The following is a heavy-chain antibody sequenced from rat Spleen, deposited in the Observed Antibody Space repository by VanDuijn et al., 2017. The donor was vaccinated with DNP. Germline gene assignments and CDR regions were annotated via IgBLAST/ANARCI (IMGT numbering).Heavy chain of an antibody. V-gene: IGHV5-22*01. D-gene: IGHD1-11*01. CDR1: RFTFSNYD. J-gene: IGHJ2*01. Sequence: EVQLVESGGGLVQPGRSMKLSCAASRFTFSNYDMAWVRQAPKKGLELVAYISYFGDNTYSGDSVKGRFTISRDNAKSTLYLQMNSLRSEDMATYYCARHGRRVFDYWGQGVMVTVSS. CDR3: ARHGRRVFDY. CDR2: ISYFGDNT.